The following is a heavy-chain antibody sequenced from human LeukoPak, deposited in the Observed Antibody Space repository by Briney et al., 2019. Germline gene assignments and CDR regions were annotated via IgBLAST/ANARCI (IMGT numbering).Heavy chain of an antibody. J-gene: IGHJ4*02. CDR2: ISGSGGST. D-gene: IGHD4-23*01. CDR1: GFTFSSYA. CDR3: AKLGNSNPLRLPFDY. V-gene: IGHV3-23*01. Sequence: GGSLRLSCAASGFTFSSYAMSWVRQAPGKGLEWVSAISGSGGSTYYADSVKGRFTISRDNSKNTLYLQMNSLRAEDTAVYYCAKLGNSNPLRLPFDYWGQGTLVTVSS.